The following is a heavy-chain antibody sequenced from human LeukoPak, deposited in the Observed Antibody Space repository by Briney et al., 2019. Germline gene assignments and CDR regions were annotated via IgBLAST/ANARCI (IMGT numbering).Heavy chain of an antibody. D-gene: IGHD6-19*01. CDR2: INHSGST. CDR1: GGSFSSYY. V-gene: IGHV4-34*01. CDR3: AGSIAVAGRNWFDP. J-gene: IGHJ5*02. Sequence: SETLSLTCAVYGGSFSSYYWSWIRQPPGEGLEWIGEINHSGSTNYNPSLKSRVAISVDTSKNQFSLKLTSVTAADTAVYYCAGSIAVAGRNWFDPWGQGTLVTVFS.